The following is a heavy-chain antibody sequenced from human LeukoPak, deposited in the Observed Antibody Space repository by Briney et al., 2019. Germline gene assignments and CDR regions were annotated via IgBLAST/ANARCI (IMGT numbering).Heavy chain of an antibody. J-gene: IGHJ5*02. V-gene: IGHV1-69*01. D-gene: IGHD3-16*01. CDR2: IIPIFGTA. CDR1: GGTFSSYA. Sequence: SVKVSCKASGGTFSSYAISWVRHAPGQGLEWMGGIIPIFGTANYAQKFQGRVTITADESTSTAYMELSSLRSEDTAVYYCAVTYYDYVWGNRNWFDPWGQGTLVTVSS. CDR3: AVTYYDYVWGNRNWFDP.